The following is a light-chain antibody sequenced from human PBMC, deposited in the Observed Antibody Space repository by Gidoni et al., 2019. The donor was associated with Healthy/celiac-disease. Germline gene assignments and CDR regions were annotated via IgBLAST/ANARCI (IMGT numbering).Light chain of an antibody. J-gene: IGLJ2*01. Sequence: SYELYHPPSVSVSPGQTASITCSGDKLGDKYACWYQQKPGQSPVLVIYQDSKRPSGIPERFSGSNSGNTATLTISGTQAMDEADYYCQAWDSSTVVFGGGTKLTVL. CDR2: QDS. CDR3: QAWDSSTVV. V-gene: IGLV3-1*01. CDR1: KLGDKY.